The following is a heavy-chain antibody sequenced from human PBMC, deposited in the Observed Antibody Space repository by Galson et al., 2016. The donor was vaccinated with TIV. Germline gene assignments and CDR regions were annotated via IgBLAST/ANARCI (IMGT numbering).Heavy chain of an antibody. CDR1: GDSISTVYY. Sequence: SETLSLTCDVSGDSISTVYYWGWIRQPPGRALEWIGSVYHSGTTYYSSSLKSRATISVDTSRSQFSLKLNSVTAADTAVYYCVRDAPTDGSGYSGGYFDSWGQGTLVTVSS. V-gene: IGHV4-38-2*02. CDR3: VRDAPTDGSGYSGGYFDS. CDR2: VYHSGTT. D-gene: IGHD3-22*01. J-gene: IGHJ4*02.